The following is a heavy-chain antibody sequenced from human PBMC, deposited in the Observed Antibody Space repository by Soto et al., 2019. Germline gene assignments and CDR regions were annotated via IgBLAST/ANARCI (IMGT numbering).Heavy chain of an antibody. D-gene: IGHD6-19*01. CDR1: GYTFTNYA. J-gene: IGHJ3*02. Sequence: ASVKVSCKASGYTFTNYAMHWVRQAPGQGLEWMGIINPSSGSRSYAQKFQGRVTMTRDTSTSTVYMELSSLRSEDTAVYYCAIGIAVAGPWNALDIWGQGTMVTVSS. CDR3: AIGIAVAGPWNALDI. CDR2: INPSSGSR. V-gene: IGHV1-46*03.